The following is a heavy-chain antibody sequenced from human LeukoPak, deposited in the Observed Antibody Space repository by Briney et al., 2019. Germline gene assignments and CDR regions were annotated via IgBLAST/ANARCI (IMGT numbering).Heavy chain of an antibody. CDR3: ARARAQWLILSYDY. CDR1: GFTFSSYW. J-gene: IGHJ4*02. D-gene: IGHD6-19*01. CDR2: IKQDGSET. Sequence: GGSLRLSCAVSGFTFSSYWMTWARQAPGKGLEWVGNIKQDGSETYYVDSVKGRFTISRDNANKSLYLQMNSLRVDDTAVYYCARARAQWLILSYDYWGQGTLVTVSS. V-gene: IGHV3-7*01.